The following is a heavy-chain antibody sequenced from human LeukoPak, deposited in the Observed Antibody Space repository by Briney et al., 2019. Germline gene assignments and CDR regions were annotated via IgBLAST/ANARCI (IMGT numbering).Heavy chain of an antibody. CDR1: GGSIPTTNW. V-gene: IGHV4-4*02. CDR3: SRENGAFSPFGY. CDR2: IHLRGRT. J-gene: IGHJ4*02. Sequence: SETLSLTCGVSGGSIPTTNWWSWVRQPPGQGLEWIGEIHLRGRTNYHPSLNSRVTLALDPSKNHLSLSLTSVTAADTAVYYCSRENGAFSPFGYWGQGTLVTVPS. D-gene: IGHD2-8*01.